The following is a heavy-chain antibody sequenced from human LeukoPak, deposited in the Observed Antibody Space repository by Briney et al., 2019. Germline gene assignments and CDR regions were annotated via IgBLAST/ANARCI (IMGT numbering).Heavy chain of an antibody. CDR2: IIGEGVGT. Sequence: GGSLRLSCAASGFTFYDYTMHWVRQAPGEGREWVSLIIGEGVGTYYADSVKGRFTISRDNSRSSLYLQMNSLTSEDIGLYYCGKDSSRGAAAGFDSWGQGTLVTVSS. V-gene: IGHV3-43*01. CDR3: GKDSSRGAAAGFDS. J-gene: IGHJ5*01. CDR1: GFTFYDYT. D-gene: IGHD6-13*01.